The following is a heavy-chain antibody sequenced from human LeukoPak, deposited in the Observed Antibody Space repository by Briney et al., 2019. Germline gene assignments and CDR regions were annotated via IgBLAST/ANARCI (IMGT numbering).Heavy chain of an antibody. Sequence: SETLSLTCAVSGGSISSSNWWSWVRQPPGKGLEWIGNIFYSGSTYYSPSLKSRVTISLDTSRNQFSLKLTSVTAADTAVYYCAKSNGYGLVDIWGQGTMVTVSS. CDR3: AKSNGYGLVDI. V-gene: IGHV4-4*02. J-gene: IGHJ3*02. D-gene: IGHD3-10*01. CDR2: IFYSGST. CDR1: GGSISSSNW.